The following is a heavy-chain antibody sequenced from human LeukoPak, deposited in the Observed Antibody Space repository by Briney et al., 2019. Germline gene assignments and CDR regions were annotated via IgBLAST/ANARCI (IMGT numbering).Heavy chain of an antibody. J-gene: IGHJ6*03. CDR1: GYTFTSYY. CDR2: INPSGGST. V-gene: IGHV1-46*01. Sequence: GASVKVSCKASGYTFTSYYMHWVRQAPGQGLEWMGIINPSGGSTSYAQKFQGRVTMTRDMSTSTVYMELSSLRSEDTAVYYCARDAYGSGSRLGSYDYYYYMDVWGKGTTVTVSS. D-gene: IGHD3-10*01. CDR3: ARDAYGSGSRLGSYDYYYYMDV.